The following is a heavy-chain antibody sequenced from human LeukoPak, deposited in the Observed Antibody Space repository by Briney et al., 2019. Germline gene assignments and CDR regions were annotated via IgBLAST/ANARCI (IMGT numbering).Heavy chain of an antibody. CDR2: ISGSGAST. J-gene: IGHJ4*02. D-gene: IGHD2-2*01. V-gene: IGHV3-23*01. CDR3: AKGYCTSTSCYRFDY. CDR1: GFIFSSYA. Sequence: GGSLRLSCAASGFIFSSYAMTWVRPAPGKGLAWVCTISGSGASTYYADSVKGRFTISRDNSKNTLYVQMNSLRAEDTAIYYCAKGYCTSTSCYRFDYWGQGALVTVSS.